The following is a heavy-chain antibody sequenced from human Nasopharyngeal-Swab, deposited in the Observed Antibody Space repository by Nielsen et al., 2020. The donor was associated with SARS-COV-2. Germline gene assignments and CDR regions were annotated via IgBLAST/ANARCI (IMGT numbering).Heavy chain of an antibody. CDR1: GFTFSNYW. D-gene: IGHD3-10*01. Sequence: GGSLRLSCEASGFTFSNYWMHWVRQTPGKGLVWVSRINTDGSVTNYADSVKGRFTISRDNVKNTVYLQMNSLRAEDTAVYHCAGEVGSYRDYWGQGTLVTVSS. V-gene: IGHV3-74*01. J-gene: IGHJ4*02. CDR3: AGEVGSYRDY. CDR2: INTDGSVT.